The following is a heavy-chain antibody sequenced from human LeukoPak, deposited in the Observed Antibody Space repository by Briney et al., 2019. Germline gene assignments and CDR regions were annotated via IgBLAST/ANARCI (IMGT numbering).Heavy chain of an antibody. CDR1: GGTFSSYA. CDR2: IIPILGIA. Sequence: ASVKVFCKASGGTFSSYAISWVRQAPGQGLEWMGRIIPILGIANYAQKFQGRVTITADKSTSTAYMELSSLRSEDTAVYYCARWYYYGSGSYDGPDYWGQGTLVTVSS. D-gene: IGHD3-10*01. CDR3: ARWYYYGSGSYDGPDY. V-gene: IGHV1-69*04. J-gene: IGHJ4*02.